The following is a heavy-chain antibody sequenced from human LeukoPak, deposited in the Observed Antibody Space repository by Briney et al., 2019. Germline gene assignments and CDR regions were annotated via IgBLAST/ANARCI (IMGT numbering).Heavy chain of an antibody. CDR1: GSSISSYY. CDR2: LYISGGT. V-gene: IGHV4-4*07. D-gene: IGHD3-10*01. CDR3: ARDLSGSLYFDY. Sequence: SETLSLTCTVSGSSISSYYYNWIRQTAGRGLDWIGRLYISGGTDYNPPLKRRVTISVDPSNNPFSLNLNPVTAADTAVYFCARDLSGSLYFDYWGQGVLVTVSS. J-gene: IGHJ4*02.